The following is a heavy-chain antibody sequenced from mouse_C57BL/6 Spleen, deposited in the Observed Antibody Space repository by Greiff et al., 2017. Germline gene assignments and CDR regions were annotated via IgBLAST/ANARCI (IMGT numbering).Heavy chain of an antibody. D-gene: IGHD2-4*01. Sequence: EVQLQQSGPELVKPGASVKISCKASGYSFTGYYMNWVKQSPEKSLEWIGEINPSTGGTTYNQKFKAKATLTVDKSSSTASMQLKSLTSEDSAVYCCARTAYYDYGEGYWGQGTTLTVSS. V-gene: IGHV1-42*01. CDR1: GYSFTGYY. CDR2: INPSTGGT. J-gene: IGHJ2*01. CDR3: ARTAYYDYGEGY.